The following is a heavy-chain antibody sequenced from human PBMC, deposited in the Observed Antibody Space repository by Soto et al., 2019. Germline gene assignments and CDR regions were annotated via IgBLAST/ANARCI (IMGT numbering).Heavy chain of an antibody. V-gene: IGHV4-34*01. Sequence: PSETLSLTCAVYGGSFSGYYWSWIRQPPGKGLEWIGEINHRGSTNYNPSLKRRVPISVDTSKNQFSLKLSSVTAADTAVYYCARLNGYYYDSSGYYYARRGMDVWGQGTTVTVSS. CDR2: INHRGST. CDR3: ARLNGYYYDSSGYYYARRGMDV. J-gene: IGHJ6*02. CDR1: GGSFSGYY. D-gene: IGHD3-22*01.